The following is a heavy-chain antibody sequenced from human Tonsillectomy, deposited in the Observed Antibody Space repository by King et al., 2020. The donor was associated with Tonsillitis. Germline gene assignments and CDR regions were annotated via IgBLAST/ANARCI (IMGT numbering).Heavy chain of an antibody. CDR2: ISYDGKNK. CDR3: AVRRDCSDSNCYNAFYI. CDR1: AFTFRTYV. Sequence: VQLVESGGGVVQPGTSLRLSCEVSAFTFRTYVLDWVRQAPGKGLEWVAVISYDGKNKVYAESVKGRFTISRDNSKKTLFMQLKSLRPEDTALYYCAVRRDCSDSNCYNAFYIWGQGTMVTVSS. V-gene: IGHV3-30*04. J-gene: IGHJ3*02. D-gene: IGHD2-2*02.